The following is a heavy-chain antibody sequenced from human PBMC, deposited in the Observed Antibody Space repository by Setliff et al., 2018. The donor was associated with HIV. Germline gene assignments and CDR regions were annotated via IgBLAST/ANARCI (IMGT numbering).Heavy chain of an antibody. CDR3: ARDHGFPPWPSHSSGSMDY. CDR2: MNPNSGNT. CDR1: GYTFTSYE. V-gene: IGHV1-8*01. Sequence: ASVKVSCKTSGYTFTSYEINWVRQATGQGLEWMGWMNPNSGNTAYAQKFQGRVTITRDTSASTAYMELSSLRAEDTAVYYCARDHGFPPWPSHSSGSMDYWGQGTLVTVSS. J-gene: IGHJ4*02. D-gene: IGHD6-19*01.